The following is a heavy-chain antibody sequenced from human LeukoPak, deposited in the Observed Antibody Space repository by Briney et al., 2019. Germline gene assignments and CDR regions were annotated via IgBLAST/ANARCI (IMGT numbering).Heavy chain of an antibody. CDR1: GFSFTTYW. Sequence: GGSLRLSCAASGFSFTTYWMSWVRQAPGKGLEWVSSISSSSSYIYYADSVKGRFTISRDNAKNSLYLQMNSLRAEDTAVYYCARGRQGFDYWGQGTLVTVSS. CDR3: ARGRQGFDY. V-gene: IGHV3-21*01. CDR2: ISSSSSYI. J-gene: IGHJ4*02.